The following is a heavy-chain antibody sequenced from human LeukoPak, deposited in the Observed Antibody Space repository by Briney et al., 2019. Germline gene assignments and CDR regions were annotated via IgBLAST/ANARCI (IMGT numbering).Heavy chain of an antibody. Sequence: PSETLSLTCTVSGGSISNYYWSWIRQPPGKGLEWIGYIYYSGSTNYNPSLKSRVTISVDTSKNQFSLKLTSVTAADTAVYYCARTSLADHWGQGTLVTVSS. CDR1: GGSISNYY. J-gene: IGHJ4*02. CDR3: ARTSLADH. CDR2: IYYSGST. V-gene: IGHV4-59*01.